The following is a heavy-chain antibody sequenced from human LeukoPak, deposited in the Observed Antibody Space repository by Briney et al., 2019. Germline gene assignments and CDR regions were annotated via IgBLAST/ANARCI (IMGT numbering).Heavy chain of an antibody. CDR3: AKAGSSGGHYYGLAV. CDR1: GFAFSSYT. Sequence: GGSLRLSCAASGFAFSSYTMTWVRQAPGKGLEWVSDITGSGGSMSYADSVQGRFTISRDNSRSTLYLQMDSLRAEDTAVYYCAKAGSSGGHYYGLAVWGQGTTATVSS. D-gene: IGHD6-6*01. CDR2: ITGSGGSM. V-gene: IGHV3-23*01. J-gene: IGHJ6*02.